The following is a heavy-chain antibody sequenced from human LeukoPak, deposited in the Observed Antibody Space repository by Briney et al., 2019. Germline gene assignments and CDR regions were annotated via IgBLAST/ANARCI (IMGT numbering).Heavy chain of an antibody. CDR2: ISGSGGST. J-gene: IGHJ6*03. CDR1: GFTFSGYA. D-gene: IGHD4-11*01. Sequence: GGSLRLSCAASGFTFSGYAMSWVRQAPGKGLEWVSAISGSGGSTYYEDSVKGRFTISRDNSKNTLYLQMNSLRAEDTAVYYCAKAVGDYSIYSYYMDVWGKGTTVTVSS. CDR3: AKAVGDYSIYSYYMDV. V-gene: IGHV3-23*01.